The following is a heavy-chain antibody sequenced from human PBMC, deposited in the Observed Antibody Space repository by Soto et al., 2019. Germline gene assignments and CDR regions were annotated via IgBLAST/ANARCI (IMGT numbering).Heavy chain of an antibody. CDR1: GFSLSSYA. CDR3: ARVGARFVWNVKNDAFDI. CDR2: IRGSNK. V-gene: IGHV3-23*01. Sequence: PVGSLRLSCAASGFSLSSYAMSWVRQAPGKGLEWVSAIRGSNKYHIDSVKGRFTISRDNSKNMLFLQMNSLRPEDTAVYYCARVGARFVWNVKNDAFDIWGQGTMVTVSS. J-gene: IGHJ3*02. D-gene: IGHD3-16*01.